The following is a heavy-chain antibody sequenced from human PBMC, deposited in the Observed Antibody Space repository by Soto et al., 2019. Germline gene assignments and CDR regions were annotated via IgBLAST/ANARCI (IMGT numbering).Heavy chain of an antibody. D-gene: IGHD2-8*01. Sequence: GESLKISCTGVGYSFTSYWIGWVRQMPGKGLEWMGIIYPGDSDTRYSPSFQGQVTISADKSITTAYLQWSSLKASDTAMYYCARGYCTTTVCDPWFDPWGQGTLVTVSS. CDR1: GYSFTSYW. CDR3: ARGYCTTTVCDPWFDP. V-gene: IGHV5-51*01. J-gene: IGHJ5*02. CDR2: IYPGDSDT.